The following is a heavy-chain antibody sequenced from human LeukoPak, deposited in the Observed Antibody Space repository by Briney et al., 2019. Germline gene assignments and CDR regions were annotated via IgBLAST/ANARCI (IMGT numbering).Heavy chain of an antibody. D-gene: IGHD3-22*01. Sequence: GGSLGLSCAASGFTFSSYSMNWVRQAPGKGLEWVSSISSSSSYIYYADSVKGRFTISRDNAKNSLYLQMNSLRAEDTAVYYCARVRHYDSSGPGYWGQGTLVTVSS. CDR2: ISSSSSYI. V-gene: IGHV3-21*01. J-gene: IGHJ4*02. CDR1: GFTFSSYS. CDR3: ARVRHYDSSGPGY.